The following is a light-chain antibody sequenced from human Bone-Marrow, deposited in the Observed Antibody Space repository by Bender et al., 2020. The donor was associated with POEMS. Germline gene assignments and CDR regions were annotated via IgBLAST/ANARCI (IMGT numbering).Light chain of an antibody. CDR3: VAWDASLNGYL. CDR2: DDS. J-gene: IGLJ3*02. V-gene: IGLV3-21*02. CDR1: NIASTS. Sequence: SSVLTQPPSVSVAPGQTANITCGGNNIASTSVHWYRQKPGQAPVLVVYDDSERPSGVPDRFSGSKSGNSASLAITGLQSDDGASYFCVAWDASLNGYLFGGGTKLTVL.